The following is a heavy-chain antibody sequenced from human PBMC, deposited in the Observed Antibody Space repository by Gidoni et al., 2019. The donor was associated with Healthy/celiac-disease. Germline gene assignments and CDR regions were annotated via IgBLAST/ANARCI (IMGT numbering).Heavy chain of an antibody. V-gene: IGHV4-34*01. Sequence: QVQLQQWGAGLLTPSETLSLTCAVYGGSFSGYYWSWIRQPPGTGLEWIGELNHSGSTNYNPSLKSRVTISVDTSKNQFSLKLSSVTAADTAVYYCASVDSSSSMNSVDYWGQGTLVTVSS. J-gene: IGHJ4*02. D-gene: IGHD6-6*01. CDR2: LNHSGST. CDR1: GGSFSGYY. CDR3: ASVDSSSSMNSVDY.